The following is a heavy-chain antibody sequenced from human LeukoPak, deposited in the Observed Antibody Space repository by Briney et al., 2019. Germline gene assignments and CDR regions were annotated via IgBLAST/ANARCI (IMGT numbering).Heavy chain of an antibody. CDR2: ISSSSSTI. CDR3: ARWYYYETSGLYYGSFDN. J-gene: IGHJ5*02. D-gene: IGHD3-22*01. Sequence: GGSLRLSCAASGFTFSSYSMNWVRQAPGKGLEWVSYISSSSSTIYYADSVKGRFTISRDNAKNSLYLQMNSLRAEDTAVYYCARWYYYETSGLYYGSFDNWGQGTLVTVSS. V-gene: IGHV3-48*01. CDR1: GFTFSSYS.